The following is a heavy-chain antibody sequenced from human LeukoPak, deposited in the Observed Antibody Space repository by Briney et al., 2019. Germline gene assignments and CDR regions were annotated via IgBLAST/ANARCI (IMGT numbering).Heavy chain of an antibody. CDR2: INHSGST. V-gene: IGHV4-34*01. CDR3: ARPSSDRLDP. CDR1: GGSFSGYY. J-gene: IGHJ5*02. D-gene: IGHD3-10*01. Sequence: PSETLSLTCAVYGGSFSGYYWSWIRQPPGKGLEWIGEINHSGSTNYNPSLKSRVTISVDTSKNQFSLKLSSVTAADTAVYYCARPSSDRLDPWGQGTLVTVSS.